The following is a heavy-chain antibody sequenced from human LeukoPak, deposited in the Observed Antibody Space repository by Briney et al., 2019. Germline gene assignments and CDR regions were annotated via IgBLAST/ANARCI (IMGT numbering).Heavy chain of an antibody. J-gene: IGHJ4*02. Sequence: GGSLRLSCAASGFTVSSNYMSWVRQAPGKGLEWVSVIYSGGSTYYADSVKGRFTTSRHNSKNTLYLQMNSLRAEDTAVYYCARAVSWDYWGQGTLVTVSS. V-gene: IGHV3-53*04. CDR3: ARAVSWDY. CDR1: GFTVSSNY. CDR2: IYSGGST.